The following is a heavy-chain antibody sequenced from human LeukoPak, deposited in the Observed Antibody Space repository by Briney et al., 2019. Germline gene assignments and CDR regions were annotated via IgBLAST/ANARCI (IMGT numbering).Heavy chain of an antibody. D-gene: IGHD4/OR15-4a*01. V-gene: IGHV1-2*02. CDR2: ISPDTGVT. Sequence: GASVKVSCKTSGYTFTDYYIHWIRQAPGQGLEWIGWISPDTGVTTSAQNFEGRVTLTWDTSITSTFMELTNLRPDDTAVYYCARGAKQYWGQGTLVTVSS. J-gene: IGHJ4*02. CDR3: ARGAKQY. CDR1: GYTFTDYY.